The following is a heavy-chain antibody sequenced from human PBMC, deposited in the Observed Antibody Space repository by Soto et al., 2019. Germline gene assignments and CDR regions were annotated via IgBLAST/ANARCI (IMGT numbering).Heavy chain of an antibody. V-gene: IGHV4-30-2*01. CDR2: IYHSGST. D-gene: IGHD3-9*01. J-gene: IGHJ6*02. CDR1: GGSISSGGYS. CDR3: ARVATGYDILTGYYNYYYYYGLDV. Sequence: PSETLSLTCGVSGGSISSGGYSWSWIRQPPGKGLEWIGYIYHSGSTYYNPSLKSRVTISVDRSKNQFSLKLSSVTAADTAVYYCARVATGYDILTGYYNYYYYYGLDVWGQGTTVTVSS.